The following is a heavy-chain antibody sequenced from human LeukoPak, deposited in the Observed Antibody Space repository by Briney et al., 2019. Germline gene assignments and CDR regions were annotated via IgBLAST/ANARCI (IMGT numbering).Heavy chain of an antibody. Sequence: PGGFLRLSCAASGFTFSSYSMNWVRQAPGKGLEWVSSISSSSSYIYYADSVKGRFTISRDNAKNSLYLQMNSLRAEDTAVYYCARDYTSSYSSGWYSYFDYWGQGTLVTVSS. J-gene: IGHJ4*02. CDR1: GFTFSSYS. D-gene: IGHD6-19*01. CDR2: ISSSSSYI. V-gene: IGHV3-21*01. CDR3: ARDYTSSYSSGWYSYFDY.